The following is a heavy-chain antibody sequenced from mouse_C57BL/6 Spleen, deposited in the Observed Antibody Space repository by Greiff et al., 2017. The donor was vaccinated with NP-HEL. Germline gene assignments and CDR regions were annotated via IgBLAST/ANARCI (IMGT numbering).Heavy chain of an antibody. V-gene: IGHV1-82*01. CDR3: ADYEDYFDY. CDR1: GYAFSSSW. J-gene: IGHJ2*01. D-gene: IGHD1-1*01. CDR2: IYPGDGDT. Sequence: VMLVESGPELVKPGASVKISCKASGYAFSSSWMNWVKQRPGKGLEWIGRIYPGDGDTNYNGKFKGKATLTADKSSSTAYMQLSSLTSEDSAVYFCADYEDYFDYWGQGTTLTVSS.